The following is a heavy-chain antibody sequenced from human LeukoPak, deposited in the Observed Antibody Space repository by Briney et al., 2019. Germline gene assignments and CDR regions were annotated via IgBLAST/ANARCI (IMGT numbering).Heavy chain of an antibody. D-gene: IGHD2-15*01. CDR3: AKDASRVGYCSGGSCYYTDY. CDR2: ISYDGSNK. CDR1: GFTFSSYG. J-gene: IGHJ4*02. V-gene: IGHV3-30*18. Sequence: PGRSLRLSCAASGFTFSSYGMHWVRQAPGKGLEWVAVISYDGSNKYYADSVKGRFTISRDNSKNTLYLQMNSLRAEDTAVYYCAKDASRVGYCSGGSCYYTDYWGQGTLVTVSS.